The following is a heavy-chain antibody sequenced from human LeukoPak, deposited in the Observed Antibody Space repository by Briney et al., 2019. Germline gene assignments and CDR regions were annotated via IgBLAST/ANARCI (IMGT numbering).Heavy chain of an antibody. V-gene: IGHV4-59*01. D-gene: IGHD3-16*02. CDR3: ARGCLGDYIWWSYRYTYFDY. CDR1: GGSISSYY. Sequence: SETLSLTCTVSGGSISSYYWSWIRQPPGKGLEWIGYIYYSGSTNYNPSLKSRVTISVDTSKNQFSLKLSSVTAADTAVYYCARGCLGDYIWWSYRYTYFDYWGQGTLVTVSS. CDR2: IYYSGST. J-gene: IGHJ4*02.